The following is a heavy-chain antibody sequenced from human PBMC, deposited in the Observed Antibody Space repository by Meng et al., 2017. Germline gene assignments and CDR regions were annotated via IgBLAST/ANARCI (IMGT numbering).Heavy chain of an antibody. CDR1: APTLSSVG. V-gene: IGHV1-18*01. J-gene: IGHJ4*02. Sequence: QGQLVQSGAEVKKPGASVKVSCNASAPTLSSVGFAWVRQAPGQGLEWMGWINAYNGYTDYAQKFLGRVTLTTDTSTNTGYMELRSLTSDDTAVYYCAKVPVAGIIGTLDYWGQGTLVTVSS. D-gene: IGHD6-19*01. CDR3: AKVPVAGIIGTLDY. CDR2: INAYNGYT.